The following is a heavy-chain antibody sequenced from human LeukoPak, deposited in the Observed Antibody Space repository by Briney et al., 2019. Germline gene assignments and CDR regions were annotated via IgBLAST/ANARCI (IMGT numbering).Heavy chain of an antibody. CDR2: ISGSGGST. Sequence: GGSLRLSCAASGFTFSSYAMSWVRQAPGKGLEWVSAISGSGGSTYYAGSVKGRFTISRDNSKNTLYLQMNSLRAEDTAVYYCAKDRGIAAAGILDHWGQGTLVTVSS. J-gene: IGHJ5*02. D-gene: IGHD6-13*01. V-gene: IGHV3-23*01. CDR1: GFTFSSYA. CDR3: AKDRGIAAAGILDH.